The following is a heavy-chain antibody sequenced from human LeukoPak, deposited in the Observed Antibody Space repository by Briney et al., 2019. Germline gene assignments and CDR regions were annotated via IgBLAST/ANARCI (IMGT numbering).Heavy chain of an antibody. Sequence: GGSLRLSCAASGFTVSSNYMSWVRQAPGKGLEWVSVIYSGGSTYYADSVKGRFTISRDNSKNTLYLQMNSLRAGDTAVYYCARDLGYYRADYWGQGTLVTVSS. J-gene: IGHJ4*02. CDR3: ARDLGYYRADY. D-gene: IGHD1-26*01. CDR1: GFTVSSNY. CDR2: IYSGGST. V-gene: IGHV3-66*01.